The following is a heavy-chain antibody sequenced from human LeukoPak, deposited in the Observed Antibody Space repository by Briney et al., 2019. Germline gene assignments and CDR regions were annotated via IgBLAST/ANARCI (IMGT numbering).Heavy chain of an antibody. Sequence: ASVQVSCQGSGYVFTSYGIGWVRQAPGKGLEWMGWIVLHKGYTRYAQKFQGRVTMTPDTSTSTAYMDLRSLRSDDTAVYYCARNMRHNRNYDSSGYYSNFEYWSQGSLVSVSS. CDR3: ARNMRHNRNYDSSGYYSNFEY. D-gene: IGHD3-22*01. J-gene: IGHJ4*02. CDR2: IVLHKGYT. CDR1: GYVFTSYG. V-gene: IGHV1-18*01.